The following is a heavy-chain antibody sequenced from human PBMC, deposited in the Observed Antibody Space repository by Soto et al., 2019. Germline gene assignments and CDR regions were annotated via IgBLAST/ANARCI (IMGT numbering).Heavy chain of an antibody. CDR2: ISYDGSNK. Sequence: QVQLVESGGGVVQPGRSLRLSCAASGFTFSSYAMHWVRQAPGKGLEWVAVISYDGSNKYYADSVKGRFTVSRDNSKNTLYLQMNSLRTEDTAVYYCARGGRWLQGNDYWGQGTLVTVSS. CDR1: GFTFSSYA. D-gene: IGHD3-16*01. V-gene: IGHV3-30-3*01. J-gene: IGHJ4*02. CDR3: ARGGRWLQGNDY.